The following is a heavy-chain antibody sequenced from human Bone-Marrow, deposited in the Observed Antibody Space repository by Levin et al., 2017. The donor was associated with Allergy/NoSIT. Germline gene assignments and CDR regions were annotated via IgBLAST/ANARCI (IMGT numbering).Heavy chain of an antibody. V-gene: IGHV4-59*01. CDR2: IYYSGST. J-gene: IGHJ6*02. Sequence: SETLSLTCTVSGGSISSYYWSWIRQPPGKGLEWIGYIYYSGSTNYNPSLKSRVTISVDTSKNQFSLKLSSVTAADTAVYYCARGGTMIGSHYGMDVWGQGTTVTVSS. CDR3: ARGGTMIGSHYGMDV. CDR1: GGSISSYY. D-gene: IGHD3-22*01.